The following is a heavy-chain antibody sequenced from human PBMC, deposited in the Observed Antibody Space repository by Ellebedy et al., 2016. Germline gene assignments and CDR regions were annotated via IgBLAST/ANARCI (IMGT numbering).Heavy chain of an antibody. J-gene: IGHJ4*02. CDR2: IRSNDGTI. Sequence: GESLKISXAASGFTFSTYSMNWVRQAPGKGLEWLSYIRSNDGTISYADSVRGRFIISTDNAKNSLYLQMNSLRAEDTAVYYCAKDREKQWLVLYVFGYWGQGTLVTVSS. V-gene: IGHV3-48*04. D-gene: IGHD6-19*01. CDR1: GFTFSTYS. CDR3: AKDREKQWLVLYVFGY.